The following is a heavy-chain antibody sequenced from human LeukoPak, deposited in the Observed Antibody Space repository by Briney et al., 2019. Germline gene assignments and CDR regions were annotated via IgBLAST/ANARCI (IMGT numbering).Heavy chain of an antibody. CDR1: GFTFSSYS. Sequence: GSLRLSCAASGFTFSSYSMNWVRQAPGKGLEWVSYISSSSSTIYYADSVKGRFTISRDNAKNSLYLQMNSLRAEDAAVYYCARDRIFGVVNIRRYGMDVWGQGTTVTVSS. CDR3: ARDRIFGVVNIRRYGMDV. CDR2: ISSSSSTI. V-gene: IGHV3-48*01. J-gene: IGHJ6*02. D-gene: IGHD3-3*01.